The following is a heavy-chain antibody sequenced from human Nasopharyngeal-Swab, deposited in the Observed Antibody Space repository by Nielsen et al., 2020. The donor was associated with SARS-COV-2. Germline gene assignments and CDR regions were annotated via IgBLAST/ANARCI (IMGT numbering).Heavy chain of an antibody. J-gene: IGHJ4*02. CDR1: RSTFSRWP. D-gene: IGHD2-15*01. V-gene: IGHV3-30*03. Sequence: GESLKISCVASRSTFSRWPMHWVRQAPGKGLEWVTVISSDGSDKQCVDSVKGRFTISRDNSKNTLYLQVKSLRADDTGVYYCASLRADTPDFAYLGQGTLVTVSS. CDR3: ASLRADTPDFAY. CDR2: ISSDGSDK.